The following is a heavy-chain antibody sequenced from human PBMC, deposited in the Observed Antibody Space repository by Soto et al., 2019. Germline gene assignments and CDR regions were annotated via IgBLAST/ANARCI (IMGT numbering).Heavy chain of an antibody. CDR2: INPNSGGT. CDR3: ATVSWVLGQWLSGGMDV. J-gene: IGHJ6*02. Sequence: ASVKVSCKASGYTFTGYYMHWVRQAPGQGLEWMGWINPNSGGTNYAQKIQGRVTMTEDTSTDTAYMELSSLRSEDTAVYFCATVSWVLGQWLSGGMDVWGQGTTVTVSS. D-gene: IGHD6-19*01. V-gene: IGHV1-2*02. CDR1: GYTFTGYY.